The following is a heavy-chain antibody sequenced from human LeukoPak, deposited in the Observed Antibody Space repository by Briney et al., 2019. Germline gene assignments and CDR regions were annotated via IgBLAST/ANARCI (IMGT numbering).Heavy chain of an antibody. D-gene: IGHD5-12*01. CDR1: GFTFSSYE. CDR2: ISSSDSPI. V-gene: IGHV3-48*03. CDR3: AKGGYSAYDRFDY. J-gene: IGHJ4*02. Sequence: GGSLRLSCAASGFTFSSYEMNWVRQAPAKGLEWGSYISSSDSPIYYADSVKGRFTISRDNAKNSLYLQMNSLRAEDTAVYYCAKGGYSAYDRFDYWGQGTLVTVSS.